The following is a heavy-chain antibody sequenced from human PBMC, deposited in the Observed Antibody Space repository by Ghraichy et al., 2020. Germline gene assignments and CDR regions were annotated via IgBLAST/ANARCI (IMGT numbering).Heavy chain of an antibody. V-gene: IGHV4-59*01. J-gene: IGHJ6*02. Sequence: SETLSLTCTVSSGSINEYSWSWIRQPSGKGLEWIGHISYTGRTNYNPSLKSRLTMSVDTSKNQFSLMLSSVTAADTAGYYCARDQGRGYDMARGVIGQYHYYGMDVWGHGPTVPVSS. CDR2: ISYTGRT. D-gene: IGHD3-10*01. CDR3: ARDQGRGYDMARGVIGQYHYYGMDV. CDR1: SGSINEYS.